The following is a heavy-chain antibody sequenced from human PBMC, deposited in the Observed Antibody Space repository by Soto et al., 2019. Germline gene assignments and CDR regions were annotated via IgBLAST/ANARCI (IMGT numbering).Heavy chain of an antibody. V-gene: IGHV1-8*01. CDR3: ARVPTYGDYDDGDY. CDR2: MNPNSGNT. CDR1: GYTFTSYD. D-gene: IGHD4-17*01. Sequence: GASVKVSCKASGYTFTSYDINWVRQATGQGLEWMGWMNPNSGNTGYAQKFQGRVTMTRNTSISTAYMELSSLRSEDTAVYYCARVPTYGDYDDGDYWGQGTLVTVSS. J-gene: IGHJ4*02.